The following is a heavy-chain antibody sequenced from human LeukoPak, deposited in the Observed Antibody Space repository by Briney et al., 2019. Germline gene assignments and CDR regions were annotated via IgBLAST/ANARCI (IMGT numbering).Heavy chain of an antibody. CDR2: IYYSGST. CDR1: GGSISSYY. D-gene: IGHD3-10*01. V-gene: IGHV4-59*08. CDR3: ARAAYGSGTWGWFDP. J-gene: IGHJ5*02. Sequence: SETLSLTCTVSGGSISSYYWIWIRQPPGKGLEWIGYIYYSGSTNYNPSLKSRVTISVDTSKNQFSLKLSSVTAADTAVYYCARAAYGSGTWGWFDPWGQGTLVTVSS.